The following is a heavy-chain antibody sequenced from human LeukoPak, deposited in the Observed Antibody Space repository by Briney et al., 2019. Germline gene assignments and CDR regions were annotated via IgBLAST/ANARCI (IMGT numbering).Heavy chain of an antibody. V-gene: IGHV3-15*01. J-gene: IGHJ4*02. D-gene: IGHD3-10*02. CDR3: TTDPVRGVIYSDY. CDR1: RFTFINAW. CDR2: IKTTAEGGTT. Sequence: GGSLRLSCEASRFTFINAWMNWVRQTPGKGLEWVGRIKTTAEGGTTDYPASVKGRFSISRDDSQNTLYLEMNSLKTEDTAVYYCTTDPVRGVIYSDYRGQGTLVTVSS.